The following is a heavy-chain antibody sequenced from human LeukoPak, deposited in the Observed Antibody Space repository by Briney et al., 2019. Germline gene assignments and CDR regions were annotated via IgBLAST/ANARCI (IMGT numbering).Heavy chain of an antibody. CDR1: GYNFTPYW. CDR2: IYPGDSDT. D-gene: IGHD1-1*01. V-gene: IGHV5-51*01. Sequence: GESLKISCQSFGYNFTPYWIVWVRQMPGKGLEWMGIIYPGDSDTRYSPSFQGQVTISADKSISTAYLQWSSLKASDTAMYYCARRSAWYNWNGSNYYYYYMDVWGKGTTVTVSS. J-gene: IGHJ6*03. CDR3: ARRSAWYNWNGSNYYYYYMDV.